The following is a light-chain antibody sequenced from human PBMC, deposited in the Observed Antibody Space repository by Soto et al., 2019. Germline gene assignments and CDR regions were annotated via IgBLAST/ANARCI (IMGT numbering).Light chain of an antibody. J-gene: IGKJ1*01. CDR2: GAS. CDR3: QQYNNWWT. CDR1: QSVSRN. V-gene: IGKV3-15*01. Sequence: EIVMAQSPATLSVSPGERATLSCRASQSVSRNLAWYQQKPGQAPRLLIYGASTRATGIPARFSGSGSGTEFTLTISSLQSEDYAVYYSQQYNNWWTFGQGTKMEIK.